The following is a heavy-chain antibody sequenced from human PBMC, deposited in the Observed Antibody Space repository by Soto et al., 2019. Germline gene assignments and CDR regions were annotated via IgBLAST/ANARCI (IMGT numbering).Heavy chain of an antibody. CDR1: GFSLSTSGVG. J-gene: IGHJ5*02. CDR3: AHRLWFGEGPPKDNWFDP. D-gene: IGHD3-10*01. Sequence: QITLKESGPPLVKPTQTLTLTCTFSGFSLSTSGVGVGWIRQPPGKALEWLALIYWNDDKRYSPSLKSRLTITKDTSKNQVVLTMTNMDPVDTATYYCAHRLWFGEGPPKDNWFDPWGQGTLVTVSS. V-gene: IGHV2-5*01. CDR2: IYWNDDK.